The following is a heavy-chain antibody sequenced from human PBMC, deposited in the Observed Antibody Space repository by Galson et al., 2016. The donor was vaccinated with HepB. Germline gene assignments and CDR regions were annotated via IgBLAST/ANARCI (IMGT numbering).Heavy chain of an antibody. J-gene: IGHJ6*03. CDR1: GYMFRTYG. Sequence: SVKVSCKASGYMFRTYGITWVRQAPGHGLEYMGWIAGSNGYTTYIERLQGRVTMTIDTSTSTAYMELRSLRSDDTAVYYCARTWGMDGNYFYMDVWGKGTTVTVSS. CDR2: IAGSNGYT. V-gene: IGHV1-18*04. CDR3: ARTWGMDGNYFYMDV. D-gene: IGHD2-8*01.